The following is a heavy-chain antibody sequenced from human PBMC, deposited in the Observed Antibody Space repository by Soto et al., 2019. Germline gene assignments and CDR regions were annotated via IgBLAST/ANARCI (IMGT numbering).Heavy chain of an antibody. V-gene: IGHV3-48*03. Sequence: GGSLRLSCAASGFTFSSYEMNWVRQAPGKGLEWVSYISSSGSTIYYADSVKGRFTISRDNAKNSLYLQMNSLRAEDTAVYYCARDQYAAAGYYYYYGMDVWGQGXTVTVSS. CDR3: ARDQYAAAGYYYYYGMDV. D-gene: IGHD6-13*01. J-gene: IGHJ6*02. CDR1: GFTFSSYE. CDR2: ISSSGSTI.